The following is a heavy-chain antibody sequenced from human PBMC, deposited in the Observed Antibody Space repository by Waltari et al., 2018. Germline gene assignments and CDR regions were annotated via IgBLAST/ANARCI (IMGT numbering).Heavy chain of an antibody. Sequence: QVQLQESGPGLVKPSETLSLTCTVSGGSISSHYWSWIRQPPGKGLEWIGYIYYSGSTNYNPSLKSRVTISVDTSKNQFSLKLSSVTAADTAVYYCARVPLGYDILTGYYNYYYYYMDVWGKGTTVTVSS. CDR3: ARVPLGYDILTGYYNYYYYYMDV. J-gene: IGHJ6*03. CDR1: GGSISSHY. CDR2: IYYSGST. D-gene: IGHD3-9*01. V-gene: IGHV4-59*11.